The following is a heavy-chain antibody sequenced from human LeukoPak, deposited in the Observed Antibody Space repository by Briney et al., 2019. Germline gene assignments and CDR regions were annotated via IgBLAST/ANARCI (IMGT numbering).Heavy chain of an antibody. CDR2: ISWNSGSI. D-gene: IGHD3-10*01. CDR1: GFTFDDYA. J-gene: IGHJ6*02. Sequence: GRSLRLSCAASGFTFDDYAMHWVRQAPGKGLEWVSGISWNSGSIGYADSVKGRFTISRDNAKNSLYPQVNSLRAEDTALYYCAKDISSGNVPYYYYGMDVWGQGTTVTVSS. V-gene: IGHV3-9*01. CDR3: AKDISSGNVPYYYYGMDV.